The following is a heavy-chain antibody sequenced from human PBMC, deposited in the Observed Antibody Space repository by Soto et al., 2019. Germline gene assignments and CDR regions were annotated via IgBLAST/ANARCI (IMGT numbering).Heavy chain of an antibody. J-gene: IGHJ4*02. Sequence: EVQLVESGGGLVQPGGSLRLSCAASGFTFSSYAMHWVRQAPGKGLEYVSAISSNGGSTYYANSVKGIFNISRDNSTNTLYRQMGSLRAEDMAVYYSASHGGNYGDYVDYWGQGTLVTVSS. CDR2: ISSNGGST. CDR3: ASHGGNYGDYVDY. D-gene: IGHD4-17*01. V-gene: IGHV3-64*01. CDR1: GFTFSSYA.